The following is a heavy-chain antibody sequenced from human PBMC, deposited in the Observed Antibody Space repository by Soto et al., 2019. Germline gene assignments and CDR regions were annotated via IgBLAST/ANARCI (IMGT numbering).Heavy chain of an antibody. V-gene: IGHV4-59*08. Sequence: SETLSLTCTVSGGSISSYYWSWIRQPPGKGLEWIGYIYYSGSTNYNPSLKSRVTISVDTSKNQFSLKLSSVTAADTAVYYCARHEDLRWGGLLNWNYVGWFDPWGQGTLVTSPQ. CDR3: ARHEDLRWGGLLNWNYVGWFDP. CDR1: GGSISSYY. J-gene: IGHJ5*02. D-gene: IGHD1-7*01. CDR2: IYYSGST.